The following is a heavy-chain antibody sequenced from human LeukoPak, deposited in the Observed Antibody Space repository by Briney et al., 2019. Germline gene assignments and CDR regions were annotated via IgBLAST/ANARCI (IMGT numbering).Heavy chain of an antibody. D-gene: IGHD2-8*02. J-gene: IGHJ6*02. Sequence: GGSLRLSCAASGFTFSDHYMDWVRQAPGKGLEWVGRISDKCNSYTTEYAASVQGRFTISRDDSKNSLSLQMNSLKSEDTAVYYCSRDVRSLGGVYYYSCMDVWGQGTTVSVSS. CDR2: ISDKCNSYTT. CDR3: SRDVRSLGGVYYYSCMDV. V-gene: IGHV3-72*01. CDR1: GFTFSDHY.